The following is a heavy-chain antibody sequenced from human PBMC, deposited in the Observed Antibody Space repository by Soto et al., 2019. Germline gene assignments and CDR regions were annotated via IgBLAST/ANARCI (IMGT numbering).Heavy chain of an antibody. CDR1: GFTFNDYN. D-gene: IGHD3-10*01. J-gene: IGHJ4*02. CDR3: VRDGIEYYYGSGSYSNDY. Sequence: LRLSCAASGFTFNDYNMNWVRQAPGKGLEWVAYIRSTSTSIHYADSVRGRFTISRDGAKNSLYLQMNSLRDEDTAVYYCVRDGIEYYYGSGSYSNDYWGQGTLVTVSS. V-gene: IGHV3-48*02. CDR2: IRSTSTSI.